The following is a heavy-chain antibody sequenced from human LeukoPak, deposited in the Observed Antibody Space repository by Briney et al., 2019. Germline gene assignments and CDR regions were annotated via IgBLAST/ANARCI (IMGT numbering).Heavy chain of an antibody. J-gene: IGHJ4*02. Sequence: GGSLRLSCTASGFNFNDNFMGWIRQAPGKGLEGISYISSKGDTIHYSDPVKGRFSIARDNPQKSLYLQMNSLRVEDTAVYYCVRGGYGWTFDFWGQGTLVTVSS. CDR3: VRGGYGWTFDF. D-gene: IGHD5-18*01. CDR2: ISSKGDTI. V-gene: IGHV3-11*01. CDR1: GFNFNDNF.